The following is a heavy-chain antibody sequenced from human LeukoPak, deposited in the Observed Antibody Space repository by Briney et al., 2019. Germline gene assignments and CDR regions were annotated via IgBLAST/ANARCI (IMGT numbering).Heavy chain of an antibody. CDR3: ARVGAAADYFDY. D-gene: IGHD6-13*01. J-gene: IGHJ4*02. V-gene: IGHV4-59*08. CDR1: GGSISSYY. Sequence: SETLSLTCTVSGGSISSYYWSWIRQPPGKGLEWIGYIYYSGSTYYNPSLKSRVTISVDTSKNQFSLKLSSVTAADTAVYYCARVGAAADYFDYWGQGTLVTVSS. CDR2: IYYSGST.